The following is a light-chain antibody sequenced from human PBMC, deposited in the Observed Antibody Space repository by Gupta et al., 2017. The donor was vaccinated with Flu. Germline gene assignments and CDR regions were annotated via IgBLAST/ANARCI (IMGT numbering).Light chain of an antibody. V-gene: IGLV2-23*02. J-gene: IGLJ3*02. Sequence: QSALTQPASVSGSAGQWVTIACTGTTFSFPNYEFVSWYHHHPGKAPNFIIHRVNKRPAGVSNRFSGSRSGSTASLTISGLQAEDEAHYYYYPYDDNHIWVFGGGTKVTVL. CDR1: TFSFPNYEF. CDR2: RVN. CDR3: YPYDDNHIWV.